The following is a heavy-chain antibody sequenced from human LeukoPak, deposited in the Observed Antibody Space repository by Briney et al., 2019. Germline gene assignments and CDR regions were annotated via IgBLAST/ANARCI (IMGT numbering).Heavy chain of an antibody. CDR1: GFTFSSYW. V-gene: IGHV3-7*01. CDR3: ARDLSGVTGYTYGRGIDY. J-gene: IGHJ4*02. Sequence: GGSLRLSCAASGFTFSSYWMSWVRQAPGKGLEWVANIKKDGSDKYYVDSVKGRFTISRDNAKNSLYLQMNSLRAEDAAVYYCARDLSGVTGYTYGRGIDYWGQGTLVTVSS. CDR2: IKKDGSDK. D-gene: IGHD5-18*01.